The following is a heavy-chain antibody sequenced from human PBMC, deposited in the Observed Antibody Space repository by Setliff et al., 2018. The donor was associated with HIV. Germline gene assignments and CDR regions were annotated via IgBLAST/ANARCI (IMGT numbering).Heavy chain of an antibody. D-gene: IGHD1-7*01. V-gene: IGHV4-39*01. CDR2: IRSSGDT. J-gene: IGHJ5*02. CDR1: GASISSHNYY. Sequence: SETLSLTCTVSGASISSHNYYWGWIRQSPGKGLEWIASIRSSGDTYYNPSLQSRVIISVDTSNNQISLKLGSVTAADTAVYYCGRHRSGNWYYFGFDPWGQGTLVTVS. CDR3: GRHRSGNWYYFGFDP.